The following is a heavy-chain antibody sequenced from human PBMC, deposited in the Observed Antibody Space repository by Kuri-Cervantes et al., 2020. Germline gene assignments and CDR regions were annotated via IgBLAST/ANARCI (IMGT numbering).Heavy chain of an antibody. CDR2: IWYDGSNK. V-gene: IGHV3-33*06. Sequence: GESLKISCAASGFTFSSYGMHWVRQAPGKGLEWVAVIWYDGSNKYYADSVKGRFTTSRDNSKNTLYLQMNSLRAEDTAVYYCAKPFYDILTGYPPGDDAFDIWGQGTMVTVSS. D-gene: IGHD3-9*01. CDR1: GFTFSSYG. CDR3: AKPFYDILTGYPPGDDAFDI. J-gene: IGHJ3*02.